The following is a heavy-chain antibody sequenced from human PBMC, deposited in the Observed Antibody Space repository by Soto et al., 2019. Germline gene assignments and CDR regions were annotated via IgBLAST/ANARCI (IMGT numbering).Heavy chain of an antibody. Sequence: GGSLRLSCVASGFTFRSHWMHWVRQSPGKGLVWVSQINSDGSSANYADAVKGRFTFSRDNAKKTLYLQMNSLRAEDTAVYYCARGACNGTSCYVLEPWGQGTPVTVSS. CDR1: GFTFRSHW. CDR3: ARGACNGTSCYVLEP. CDR2: INSDGSSA. D-gene: IGHD2-2*01. J-gene: IGHJ5*02. V-gene: IGHV3-74*01.